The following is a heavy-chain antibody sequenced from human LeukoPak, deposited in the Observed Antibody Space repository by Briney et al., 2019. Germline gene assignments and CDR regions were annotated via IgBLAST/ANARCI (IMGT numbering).Heavy chain of an antibody. CDR3: ARDLADIVVNWDWFDP. D-gene: IGHD2-2*01. J-gene: IGHJ5*02. CDR1: GYTFTSYG. V-gene: IGHV1-18*01. Sequence: ASVKVSCKASGYTFTSYGISWVRQAPGQGLEWMGWISAYNGNTNYAQKLQGRVTMTTDTSTSTAYMELRSLRSDDTAVYYCARDLADIVVNWDWFDPXXXGXLXXVSS. CDR2: ISAYNGNT.